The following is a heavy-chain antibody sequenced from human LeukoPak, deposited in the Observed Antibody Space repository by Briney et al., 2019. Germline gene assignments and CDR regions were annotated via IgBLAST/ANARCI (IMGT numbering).Heavy chain of an antibody. Sequence: KTSETLSLTCTVSGGSISSSNWWSWVRQPPGKGLEWIGEVYHSGSTTYNSSLESRLTMSIDKSKNHFSLNLSSVTAADTAVYYCARRYYGSGTNYFDYWGQGTLVTVSS. V-gene: IGHV4-4*02. CDR1: GGSISSSNW. J-gene: IGHJ4*02. CDR2: VYHSGST. D-gene: IGHD3-10*01. CDR3: ARRYYGSGTNYFDY.